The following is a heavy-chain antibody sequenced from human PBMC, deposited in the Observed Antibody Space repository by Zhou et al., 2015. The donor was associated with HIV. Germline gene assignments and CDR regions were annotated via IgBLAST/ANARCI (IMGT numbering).Heavy chain of an antibody. D-gene: IGHD3-22*01. Sequence: EVQLVESGGGLVQPGRSLRLSCAASGFIFDDHALHWVRQSPGKGLEWVAGISWNSGSIGYADSVKGRFTISRDNAKNSVYLQMNSLTVEDTAVYYCARDLWRDDYDSSGCPNWGQGTLVTVSS. V-gene: IGHV3-9*01. CDR2: ISWNSGSI. CDR1: GFIFDDHA. J-gene: IGHJ4*02. CDR3: ARDLWRDDYDSSGCPN.